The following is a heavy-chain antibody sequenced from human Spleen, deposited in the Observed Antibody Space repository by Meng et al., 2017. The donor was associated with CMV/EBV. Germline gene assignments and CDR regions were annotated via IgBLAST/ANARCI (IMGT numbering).Heavy chain of an antibody. CDR1: GGTFSSYA. J-gene: IGHJ5*02. CDR2: IIPIFGTA. CDR3: ARRKHYYGSGSPFDP. V-gene: IGHV1-69*05. Sequence: SVKVSCKASGGTFSSYAITWVRQAPGQGLEWMGGIIPIFGTANNAQKFQDRVTITTDESTSTAYMELSSLRSEDTAVYYCARRKHYYGSGSPFDPWGQGTLVTVSS. D-gene: IGHD3-10*01.